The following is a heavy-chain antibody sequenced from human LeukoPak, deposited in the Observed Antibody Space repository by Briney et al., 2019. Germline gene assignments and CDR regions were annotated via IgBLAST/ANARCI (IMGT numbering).Heavy chain of an antibody. CDR2: ISRSSSPI. CDR3: ASSLPSPDIVVVPAAFYGMDV. J-gene: IGHJ6*02. Sequence: GGSLRLSCAASGFTFSAYNMNWVRQAPGKGLEWISYISRSSSPIYYADSLKGRFTISRDNAKNSLYLQMNSLRAEDTAVYYCASSLPSPDIVVVPAAFYGMDVWGQGTTVTVSS. CDR1: GFTFSAYN. V-gene: IGHV3-48*04. D-gene: IGHD2-2*01.